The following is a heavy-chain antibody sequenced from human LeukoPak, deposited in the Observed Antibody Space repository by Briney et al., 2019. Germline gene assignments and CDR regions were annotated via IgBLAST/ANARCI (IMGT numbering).Heavy chain of an antibody. CDR3: ATPRDYYDISPPL. CDR1: GGSISSSSYY. CDR2: IYYSGST. D-gene: IGHD3-22*01. V-gene: IGHV4-39*01. Sequence: PSETLSLTCTVSGGSISSSSYYWGWIRQPPGKGLEWIGSIYYSGSTYYNPSLKSRVTISVDTSKNQFSLKLSSVTAADTAVYYCATPRDYYDISPPLWGQGTLVTVSS. J-gene: IGHJ4*02.